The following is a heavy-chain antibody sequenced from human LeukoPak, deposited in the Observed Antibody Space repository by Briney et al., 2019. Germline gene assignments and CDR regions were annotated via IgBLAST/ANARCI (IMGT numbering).Heavy chain of an antibody. Sequence: GGSLRLSCAASGFTFSNYEMNWVRQAPGKGLEWVSYISMSGRTIYYADSAKGRFTISRDNAKNSLYLQMNSLRVEDTAVYYCASYGDYAWDMDVWGKGTTVTVS. CDR2: ISMSGRTI. J-gene: IGHJ6*03. CDR1: GFTFSNYE. V-gene: IGHV3-48*03. CDR3: ASYGDYAWDMDV. D-gene: IGHD4-17*01.